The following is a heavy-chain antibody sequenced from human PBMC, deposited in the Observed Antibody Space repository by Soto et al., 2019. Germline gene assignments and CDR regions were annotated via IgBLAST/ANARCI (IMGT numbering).Heavy chain of an antibody. D-gene: IGHD6-13*01. CDR3: VRDPGVAAAGEPYNWFDP. CDR2: TYYRSKWYN. V-gene: IGHV6-1*01. CDR1: CGNISKNSAA. J-gene: IGHJ5*02. Sequence: TGSTSCGNISKNSAASDWIKQSPSRGLDWLGRTYYRSKWYNDYAVSVKSRITINPDTSKNQFSLQLNSVTPEDTAVYYCVRDPGVAAAGEPYNWFDPWGQGTLVTVSS.